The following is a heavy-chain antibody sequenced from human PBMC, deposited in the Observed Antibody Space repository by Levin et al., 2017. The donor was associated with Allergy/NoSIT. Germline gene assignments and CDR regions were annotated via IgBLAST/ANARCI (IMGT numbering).Heavy chain of an antibody. CDR1: GYTFTGYY. D-gene: IGHD3-22*01. J-gene: IGHJ4*02. Sequence: ASVKVSCKASGYTFTGYYMHWVRQAPGQGLEWMGWINPNSGGTNYAQKFQGRVTMTRDTSISTAYMELSRLRSDDTAVYYCARDDSSGYYYHLNYYFDYWGQGTLVTVSS. CDR3: ARDDSSGYYYHLNYYFDY. CDR2: INPNSGGT. V-gene: IGHV1-2*02.